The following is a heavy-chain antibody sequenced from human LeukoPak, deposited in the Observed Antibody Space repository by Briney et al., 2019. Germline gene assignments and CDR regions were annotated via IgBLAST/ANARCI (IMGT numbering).Heavy chain of an antibody. CDR3: ARETKAAAGTMDP. J-gene: IGHJ5*02. CDR1: GGSISSSSYY. V-gene: IGHV4-39*02. Sequence: SETLSLTCTVSGGSISSSSYYWGWIRQPPGKGLEWIGSIYYSGSTYYNPSLKSRVTISVDTSKNQFSLKLSSVTAADTAVYYCARETKAAAGTMDPWGQGTLVTVSS. D-gene: IGHD6-13*01. CDR2: IYYSGST.